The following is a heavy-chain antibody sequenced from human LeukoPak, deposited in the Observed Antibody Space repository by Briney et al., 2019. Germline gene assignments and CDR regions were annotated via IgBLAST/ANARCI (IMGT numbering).Heavy chain of an antibody. Sequence: SETLSLTCAVYGGSFSGYYWSWIRQPPGKGLEWIGEINHSGSTNYNPSLKSQVTISVDTSKNQFSLKLSSVTAADTAVYYCARGRVIPYYDSSGYWARRAFDIWGQGTMVTVSS. J-gene: IGHJ3*02. V-gene: IGHV4-34*01. CDR1: GGSFSGYY. CDR2: INHSGST. D-gene: IGHD3-22*01. CDR3: ARGRVIPYYDSSGYWARRAFDI.